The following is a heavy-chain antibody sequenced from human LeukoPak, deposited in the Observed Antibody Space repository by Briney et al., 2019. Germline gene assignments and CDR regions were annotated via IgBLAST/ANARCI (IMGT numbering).Heavy chain of an antibody. Sequence: SETLSLTCAVHGGSFSGYYWSWIRQPPGKGLEWIGEINHSGSTNYNPSLKSRVTISVDTSKNQFSLKLSSVTAADTAVYYCARGRGRHSSSWYYFDYWGQGTLVTVSS. J-gene: IGHJ4*02. V-gene: IGHV4-34*01. CDR3: ARGRGRHSSSWYYFDY. CDR1: GGSFSGYY. CDR2: INHSGST. D-gene: IGHD6-13*01.